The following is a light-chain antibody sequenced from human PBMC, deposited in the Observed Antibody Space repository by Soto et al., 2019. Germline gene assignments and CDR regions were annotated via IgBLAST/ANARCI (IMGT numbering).Light chain of an antibody. CDR3: GTWDSSLSASYV. CDR2: DNN. CDR1: NNY. V-gene: IGLV1-51*01. Sequence: NNYVSWYQQLPGTAPKLLIYDNNKRPSGIPDRFSGSKSGTSATLGITGLQTGDEADYYCGTWDSSLSASYVFGTGTKVTVL. J-gene: IGLJ1*01.